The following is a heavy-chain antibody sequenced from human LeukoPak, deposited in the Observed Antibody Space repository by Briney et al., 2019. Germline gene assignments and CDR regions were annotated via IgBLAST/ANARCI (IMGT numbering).Heavy chain of an antibody. J-gene: IGHJ5*02. D-gene: IGHD1-26*01. V-gene: IGHV3-30-3*01. CDR2: ISYDGSNK. CDR1: GFTFSSYA. Sequence: GGSLRLSCAASGFTFSSYAMHGVRQAPGKGLEGVAVISYDGSNKYYADSVKGRFTISSDNSKNTLYLQMNSLRAEDTAVYYCARDLGSGSYSIWFDPWGQGTLVTVSS. CDR3: ARDLGSGSYSIWFDP.